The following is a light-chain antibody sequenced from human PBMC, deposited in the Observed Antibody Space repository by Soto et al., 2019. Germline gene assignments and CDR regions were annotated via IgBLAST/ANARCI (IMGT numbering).Light chain of an antibody. CDR1: QSLSTN. J-gene: IGKJ4*01. CDR2: GAS. V-gene: IGKV3-15*01. CDR3: QQYNNWPLT. Sequence: EIVITESPSTLSVSPGERATLSCRASQSLSTNLAWYQQKPGQAPRLLIYGASTTATGIPARFSGSGSGTEFTLTISSLQSEDFAVYYCQQYNNWPLTFGGGTKVDI.